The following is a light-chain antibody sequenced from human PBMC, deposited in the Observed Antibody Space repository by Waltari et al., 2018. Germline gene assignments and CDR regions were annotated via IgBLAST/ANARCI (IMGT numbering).Light chain of an antibody. CDR2: GVT. CDR1: SSDVGGYNS. Sequence: QSALTQPASVSGPPGQSITISCTGTSSDVGGYNSVSWYQQHPGKAPKLLIYGVTNRPSGVSNRFSGSKSGNTASLTISGLQAEDEADYSCSSYTSSSTVVFGGGTKVTVL. V-gene: IGLV2-14*03. CDR3: SSYTSSSTVV. J-gene: IGLJ3*02.